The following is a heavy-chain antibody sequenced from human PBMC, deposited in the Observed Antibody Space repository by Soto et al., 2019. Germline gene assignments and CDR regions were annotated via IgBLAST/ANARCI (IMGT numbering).Heavy chain of an antibody. V-gene: IGHV4-34*01. CDR2: MSHSGGT. CDR3: ARVERGNATTVVDAFDI. D-gene: IGHD1-1*01. Sequence: QVQLQQWGAGLLKPSETLSLTCAVYGGFVTSGSYYWSWIRQPPGKGLEWIGEMSHSGGTHFNPSLKRRVTISVDTSKNQFTLKMSSVTAADTALYYCARVERGNATTVVDAFDIGGPGTMVTVSS. J-gene: IGHJ3*02. CDR1: GGFVTSGSYY.